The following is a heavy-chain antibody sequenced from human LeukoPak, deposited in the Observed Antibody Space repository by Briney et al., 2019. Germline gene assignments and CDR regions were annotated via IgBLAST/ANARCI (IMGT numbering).Heavy chain of an antibody. CDR3: ARVGYSYGLDYFDY. CDR2: ISSSGSTI. J-gene: IGHJ4*02. D-gene: IGHD5-18*01. V-gene: IGHV3-48*03. Sequence: GGSLRLSCRASGFTFSSYEMNWVRQAPGKGLEWVSYISSSGSTIYYSDSVKGRFTISRDNAKNSLYLQMNSLRAEDTAVYYCARVGYSYGLDYFDYWGQGNLVTVSS. CDR1: GFTFSSYE.